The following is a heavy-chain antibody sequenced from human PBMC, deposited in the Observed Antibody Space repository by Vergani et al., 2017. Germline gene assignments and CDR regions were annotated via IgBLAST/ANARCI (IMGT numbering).Heavy chain of an antibody. J-gene: IGHJ5*02. D-gene: IGHD2-2*01. CDR1: GYTFTYRY. CDR3: ALAESSTSCINSVCITPETGSWFDP. Sequence: QMQLVQSGTEVKKTGSSVKVSCKASGYTFTYRYLHWVRQAPGQALEWMGWITPFNGNTNYAQKFQDRVTITRDRSMSTAYMELSSLRSEDTAMYYCALAESSTSCINSVCITPETGSWFDPWGQGTLDTVSS. V-gene: IGHV1-45*02. CDR2: ITPFNGNT.